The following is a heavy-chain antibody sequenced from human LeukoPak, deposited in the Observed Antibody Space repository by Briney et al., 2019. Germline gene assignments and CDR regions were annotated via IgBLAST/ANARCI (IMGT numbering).Heavy chain of an antibody. CDR1: GGSMRSYY. Sequence: SGPLSLTFTVSGGSMRSYYWSWIGQPPGRGLEGMGYIYYSGRTTYTPPLKSRVTISVDTSKNQLSLKLSSVTAADTAVYYCARGWGYSPIFDYWGQGTLATVSS. J-gene: IGHJ4*02. CDR3: ARGWGYSPIFDY. CDR2: IYYSGRT. V-gene: IGHV4-59*01. D-gene: IGHD5-18*01.